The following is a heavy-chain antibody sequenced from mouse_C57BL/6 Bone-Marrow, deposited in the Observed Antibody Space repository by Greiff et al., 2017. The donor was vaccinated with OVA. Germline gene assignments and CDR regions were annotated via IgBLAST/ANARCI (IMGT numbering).Heavy chain of an antibody. J-gene: IGHJ2*01. D-gene: IGHD2-1*01. Sequence: QVQLQQSGPELVKPGASVKISCKASGYAFSSSWMNWVKQRHGKGLEWIGRIYPGDGDTNYNGKFKGKATMTAAKSSSTAYMQLSSLTSEDSAVYFFAAIYYDNYEDYWGQGTTLTVSS. CDR1: GYAFSSSW. CDR2: IYPGDGDT. CDR3: AAIYYDNYEDY. V-gene: IGHV1-82*01.